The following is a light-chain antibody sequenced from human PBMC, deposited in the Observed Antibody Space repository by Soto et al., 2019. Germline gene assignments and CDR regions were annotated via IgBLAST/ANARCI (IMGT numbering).Light chain of an antibody. V-gene: IGKV1-33*01. CDR1: QDISNY. J-gene: IGKJ5*01. Sequence: DIQMTQSPSSLSASVGDRGTITCRASQDISNYLNWYQQRPGKAPKLLIYDASNLERGVPSRFSGTRSGTHFTFAITSLQPEDVATYYCQQSDSLPITFGQGTRLDI. CDR3: QQSDSLPIT. CDR2: DAS.